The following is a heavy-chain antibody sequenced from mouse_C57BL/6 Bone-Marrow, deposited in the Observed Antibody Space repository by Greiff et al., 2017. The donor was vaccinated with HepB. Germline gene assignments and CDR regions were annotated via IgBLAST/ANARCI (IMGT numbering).Heavy chain of an antibody. J-gene: IGHJ2*01. CDR2: ISYDGSN. CDR3: ARVHYYGSSRFDY. V-gene: IGHV3-6*01. CDR1: GYSITSGYY. D-gene: IGHD1-1*01. Sequence: DVQLQESGPGLVKPSQSLSLTCSVTGYSITSGYYWNWIRQFPGNKLEWMGYISYDGSNNYNPSLKNRISITRDTSKNQFFLKLNSVTTEDTATYYCARVHYYGSSRFDYWGQGTTLTVSS.